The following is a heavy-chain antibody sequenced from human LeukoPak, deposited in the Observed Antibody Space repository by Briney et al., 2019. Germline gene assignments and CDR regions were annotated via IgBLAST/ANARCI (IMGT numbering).Heavy chain of an antibody. CDR1: GGSVSDSGYY. D-gene: IGHD2-2*02. Sequence: SETLSLTCTVAGGSVSDSGYYWGWLRQTPGMALEWIGTSHYSRSPYYNPSLKSRLTTSVDAAKNEFSLNLRSVTASDTAVYYCARRREYPTFAYWRQGTLVTVSS. CDR2: SHYSRSP. J-gene: IGHJ4*02. V-gene: IGHV4-39*01. CDR3: ARRREYPTFAY.